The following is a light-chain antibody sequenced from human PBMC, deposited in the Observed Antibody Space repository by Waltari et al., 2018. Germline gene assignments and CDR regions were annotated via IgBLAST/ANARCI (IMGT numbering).Light chain of an antibody. Sequence: QSALTQPASVSGSPGQSITISCTGTSSDIGSYNFFSWYQQHPGNAPKLLIYDVSNRPSGVSDRFSGSKSGNTASLTISGLQADDEADYYCSSYSSSATLDVFGSGTTV. V-gene: IGLV2-14*03. CDR3: SSYSSSATLDV. CDR1: SSDIGSYNF. CDR2: DVS. J-gene: IGLJ1*01.